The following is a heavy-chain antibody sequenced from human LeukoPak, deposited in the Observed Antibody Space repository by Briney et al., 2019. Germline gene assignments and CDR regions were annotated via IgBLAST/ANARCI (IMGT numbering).Heavy chain of an antibody. CDR1: GFTFSTYN. CDR2: ISSDGSIT. V-gene: IGHV3-74*01. CDR3: ARVRQLERPGYYYYYMDV. J-gene: IGHJ6*03. D-gene: IGHD1-1*01. Sequence: PGGSLRLSCAASGFTFSTYNINWVRQAPGRGLEWVSRISSDGSITSHADSVKGRFTISRDNAKNTLYLQMNSLRAEDTAVYYCARVRQLERPGYYYYYMDVWGKGTTVTVSS.